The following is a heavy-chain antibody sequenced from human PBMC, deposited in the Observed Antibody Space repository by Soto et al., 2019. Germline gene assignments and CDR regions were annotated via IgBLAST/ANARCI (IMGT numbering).Heavy chain of an antibody. J-gene: IGHJ5*02. D-gene: IGHD6-19*01. V-gene: IGHV3-74*01. CDR2: INGDGSST. CDR3: AREVIAVVGTIRWFDP. Sequence: EVQLVESGGGLVQPGGSLRLSCAASGFTFSSHWMHWVRQAPGKGPVWVSRINGDGSSTDYADSVKGRFTIARDNAKNTLYLQINSLRAEDTAVYYCAREVIAVVGTIRWFDPWGQGTLVTVSS. CDR1: GFTFSSHW.